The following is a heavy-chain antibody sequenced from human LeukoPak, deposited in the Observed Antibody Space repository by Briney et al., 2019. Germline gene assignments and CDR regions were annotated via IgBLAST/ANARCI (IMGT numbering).Heavy chain of an antibody. Sequence: SSETLSLTCTVSGYSISSGYYWGWIRQPPGKGLEWIGNIYHSGRTYYNPSLKSRVTISVDTSKNQFSLKLSSVTAADTAVFYCARILGAYCSGGSCPDAFDIWGQGTMVTVSS. V-gene: IGHV4-38-2*02. CDR1: GYSISSGYY. J-gene: IGHJ3*02. CDR3: ARILGAYCSGGSCPDAFDI. CDR2: IYHSGRT. D-gene: IGHD2-15*01.